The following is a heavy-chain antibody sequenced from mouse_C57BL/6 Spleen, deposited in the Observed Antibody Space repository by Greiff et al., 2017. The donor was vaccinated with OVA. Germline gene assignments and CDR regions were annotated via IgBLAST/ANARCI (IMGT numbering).Heavy chain of an antibody. D-gene: IGHD2-2*01. CDR1: GYTFTSYW. J-gene: IGHJ2*01. CDR2: IDPSDSYT. CDR3: ARSGGYGNYFDY. Sequence: VQLQQPGAELVMPGASVKLSCKASGYTFTSYWMHWVKQRPGQGLEWIGEIDPSDSYTNYNQKFKGKSTLTVDKSSSTAYMQLSSLTSEDSAVYYCARSGGYGNYFDYWGQGTTLTVSS. V-gene: IGHV1-69*01.